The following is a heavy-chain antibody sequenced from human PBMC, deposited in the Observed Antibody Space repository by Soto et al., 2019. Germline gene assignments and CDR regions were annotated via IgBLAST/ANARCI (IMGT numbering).Heavy chain of an antibody. CDR2: TYYKSKWYS. D-gene: IGHD3-10*01. Sequence: SQTLSLTCAISGDSVASNSGSWNWIRQSPSRGLEWLGRTYYKSKWYSDYADSVKSRIIVNPDTSKNQFSLQLNPVTPDDTAVYYCARSRFGSNYYDSWGQGTLVTVSS. CDR3: ARSRFGSNYYDS. J-gene: IGHJ5*01. CDR1: GDSVASNSGS. V-gene: IGHV6-1*01.